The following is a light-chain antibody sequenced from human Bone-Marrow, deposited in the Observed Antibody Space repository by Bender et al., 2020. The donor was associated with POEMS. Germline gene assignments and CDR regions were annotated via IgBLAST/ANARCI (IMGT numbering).Light chain of an antibody. CDR1: SSDIGGYNY. CDR3: SSYTSSTSLEVV. CDR2: DVS. J-gene: IGLJ2*01. V-gene: IGLV2-14*03. Sequence: QSALTQPASVSGSPGQSITISCTGTSSDIGGYNYVSWYQQHPGKAPKLVIYDVSHWPSGVSNRFSGSKSGSTASLTISGLQAEDEADYYCSSYTSSTSLEVVFGGGTKLTVL.